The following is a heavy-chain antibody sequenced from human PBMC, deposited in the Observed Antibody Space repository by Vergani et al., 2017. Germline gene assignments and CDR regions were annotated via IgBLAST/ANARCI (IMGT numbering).Heavy chain of an antibody. CDR3: AXEEPSELTGYVVPGAFDI. CDR1: GFTFSSYA. J-gene: IGHJ3*02. CDR2: ISGSGGST. Sequence: EVQLLESGGGLVQPGGSLRLSCAASGFTFSSYAMSWVRQAPGKGLEWVSAISGSGGSTYYADSVKGRFTISRYNSKNTLYLQMNSLRAEDTAVYYCAXEEPSELTGYVVPGAFDIWGQGTMVTVSS. V-gene: IGHV3-23*01. D-gene: IGHD7-27*01.